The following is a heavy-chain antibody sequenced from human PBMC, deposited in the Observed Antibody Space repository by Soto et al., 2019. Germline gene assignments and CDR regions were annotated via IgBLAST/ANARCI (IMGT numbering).Heavy chain of an antibody. CDR3: ASSSSRRGTGY. Sequence: EVQLVESGGGLVQAGGSPRLSCAASGLTVSSNYMSWVRQAPGKGLEWVSVIYSGGSTYYADSVKGRFTISRDNSKNTLYLQMNSLRAEDTAVYYCASSSSRRGTGYWGQGTLVTVSS. CDR2: IYSGGST. V-gene: IGHV3-66*01. J-gene: IGHJ4*02. D-gene: IGHD6-13*01. CDR1: GLTVSSNY.